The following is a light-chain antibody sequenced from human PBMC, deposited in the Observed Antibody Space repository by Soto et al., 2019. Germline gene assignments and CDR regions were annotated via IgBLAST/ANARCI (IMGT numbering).Light chain of an antibody. Sequence: DIQMTHSPSTLSASVGDRVTITCRASQSISSWLAWYQQKPGKAPKLLIYDVSSLESGVPSRFSGSGSGTEFTLTISSLQPDDFATYYCQQCNTFWTFGQGTKVDIK. J-gene: IGKJ1*01. V-gene: IGKV1-5*01. CDR3: QQCNTFWT. CDR1: QSISSW. CDR2: DVS.